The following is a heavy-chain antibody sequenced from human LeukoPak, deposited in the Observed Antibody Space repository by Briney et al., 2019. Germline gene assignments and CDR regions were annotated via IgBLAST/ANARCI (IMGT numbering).Heavy chain of an antibody. Sequence: GGSLRLSCAASGFTFSSYRMNWVRQAPGEGLEWVSSISSSGGYIYYVDSVKGRFTISRDNAKNSLYLQMNSLRAEDTAVYYCARGYSSGNYYFDQWGQGTLVTVSS. J-gene: IGHJ4*02. CDR3: ARGYSSGNYYFDQ. V-gene: IGHV3-21*01. CDR2: ISSSGGYI. CDR1: GFTFSSYR. D-gene: IGHD6-19*01.